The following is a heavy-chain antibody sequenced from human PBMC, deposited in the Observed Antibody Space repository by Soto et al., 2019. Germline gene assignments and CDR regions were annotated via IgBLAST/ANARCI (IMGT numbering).Heavy chain of an antibody. J-gene: IGHJ5*02. Sequence: GGSLRLSCAASGFTFTNYAMTWVRQAPGKGLEWVSGISASGGSTYYADSVKGRFTISRDNSKNTLSLQMNSLRAEDTAVYYCARENGSPNWFDPWGQGTLVTSPQ. CDR2: ISASGGST. V-gene: IGHV3-23*01. CDR3: ARENGSPNWFDP. D-gene: IGHD2-8*01. CDR1: GFTFTNYA.